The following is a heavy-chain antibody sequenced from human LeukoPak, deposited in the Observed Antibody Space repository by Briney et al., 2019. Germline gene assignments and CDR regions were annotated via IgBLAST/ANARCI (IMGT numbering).Heavy chain of an antibody. CDR1: GYTFTGYY. D-gene: IGHD3-22*01. CDR3: ARGAAYYYDSSGSIPYDY. Sequence: ASVKVSCKASGYTFTGYYMHWVRQAPGQGLEWMGWINPNSGGTNYAQKFQGWVTMTRDTSISTAYMEPSRLRSDDTAVYYCARGAAYYYDSSGSIPYDYWGQGTLVTVSS. V-gene: IGHV1-2*04. CDR2: INPNSGGT. J-gene: IGHJ4*02.